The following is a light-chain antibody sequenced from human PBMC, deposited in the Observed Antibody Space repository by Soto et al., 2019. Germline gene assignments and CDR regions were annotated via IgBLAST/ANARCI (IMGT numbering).Light chain of an antibody. CDR3: QQRSNWPPIT. CDR2: GAS. V-gene: IGKV3D-20*02. CDR1: QSVSSSY. Sequence: EIVLTQSPFTLSLSPVEIATLSCRASQSVSSSYLAWYQQKPGQAPRLLIYGASSRATGIPARFSGSGSGTDFTLTISSLEPEDFAVYYCQQRSNWPPITFGQGTRLEIK. J-gene: IGKJ5*01.